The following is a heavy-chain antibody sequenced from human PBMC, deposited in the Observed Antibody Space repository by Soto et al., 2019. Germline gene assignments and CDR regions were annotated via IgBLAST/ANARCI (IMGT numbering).Heavy chain of an antibody. CDR3: AGGGYDFWSGYYGGAFDI. Sequence: PSEPLSLACTVSGGSISSYYWSWIRQPPGKGLEWIGYIYYSGSTNCNPSLKSRVTISVDTSKNQFSLKLSSVTAADTAVYYCAGGGYDFWSGYYGGAFDIWGQGTMVTVSS. J-gene: IGHJ3*02. CDR2: IYYSGST. V-gene: IGHV4-59*01. CDR1: GGSISSYY. D-gene: IGHD3-3*01.